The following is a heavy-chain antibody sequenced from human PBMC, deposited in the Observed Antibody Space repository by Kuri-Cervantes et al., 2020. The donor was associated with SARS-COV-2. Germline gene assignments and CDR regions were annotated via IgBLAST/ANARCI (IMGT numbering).Heavy chain of an antibody. CDR3: AKEGLGHCSTTSCYPDS. CDR1: GFTFRTYA. V-gene: IGHV3-30*04. J-gene: IGHJ5*01. D-gene: IGHD2-2*03. CDR2: ISYDESNK. Sequence: GESLQISCVDSGFTFRTYAVHWVRQPPGKGLEWVAVISYDESNKYYADSVKGRFTISRDNSKNTLYLQMNSLTADDTAVYYCAKEGLGHCSTTSCYPDSWGQGTLVTVSS.